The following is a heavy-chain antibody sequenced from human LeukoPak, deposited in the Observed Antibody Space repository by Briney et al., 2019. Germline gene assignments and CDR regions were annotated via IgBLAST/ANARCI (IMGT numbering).Heavy chain of an antibody. J-gene: IGHJ6*02. Sequence: PPGGSLRLSCAASGFTFSSYAMSWVRQAPGKGLEWVSAISGSGGSTYYADSVKGRFTISRDNSKNTLYLQMNSLRAEDTAVYYCAKGMMNYDFWCGPIMYYYGMDVWGQGTTVTVS. CDR3: AKGMMNYDFWCGPIMYYYGMDV. D-gene: IGHD3-3*01. CDR1: GFTFSSYA. V-gene: IGHV3-23*01. CDR2: ISGSGGST.